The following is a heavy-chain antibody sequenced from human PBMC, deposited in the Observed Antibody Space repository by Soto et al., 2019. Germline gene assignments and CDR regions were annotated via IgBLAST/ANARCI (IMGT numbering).Heavy chain of an antibody. CDR2: IYYSGST. CDR1: GGSISSYY. V-gene: IGHV4-59*01. Sequence: SETLSLTCTVSGGSISSYYWSWLRQPPGKGLEWIGYIYYSGSTNYNPSLKSRVTISVDTSKNQFSLKLSSVTAADTAVYYCARGTGDSWSGLTQLGNWFDPWGQGTLVTVSP. J-gene: IGHJ5*02. CDR3: ARGTGDSWSGLTQLGNWFDP. D-gene: IGHD3-3*01.